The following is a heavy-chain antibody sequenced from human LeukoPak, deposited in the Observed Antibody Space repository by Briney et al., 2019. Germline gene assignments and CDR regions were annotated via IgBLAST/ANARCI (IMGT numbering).Heavy chain of an antibody. J-gene: IGHJ4*02. CDR1: GFSFSSHG. V-gene: IGHV3-23*01. D-gene: IGHD5-12*01. CDR3: AKDSPVATF. Sequence: GGSLRLSCAASGFSFSSHGMSWVRQGPGKGLEWVSRISPSDGATYYADSVKGRFTISRDNPKNTLYLQMNNLRAEDTAVYYCAKDSPVATFWGQGTLVTVSS. CDR2: ISPSDGAT.